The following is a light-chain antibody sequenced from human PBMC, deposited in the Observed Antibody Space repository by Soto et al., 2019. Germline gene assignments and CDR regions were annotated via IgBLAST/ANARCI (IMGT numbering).Light chain of an antibody. J-gene: IGKJ5*01. Sequence: IQMTQSPSSLSASVGDTLTITCRASQDIGSVLAWYQQKPGTXSKXXISGASNLHGGVPSRFSGSGSRTDLTITITHLQSEDFETYYCQHYLNYPITFGQGTRLEIK. CDR3: QHYLNYPIT. V-gene: IGKV1-8*01. CDR2: GAS. CDR1: QDIGSV.